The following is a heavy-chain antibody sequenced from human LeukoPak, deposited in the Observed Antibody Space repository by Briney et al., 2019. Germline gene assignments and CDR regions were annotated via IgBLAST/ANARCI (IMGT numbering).Heavy chain of an antibody. D-gene: IGHD6-6*01. CDR1: GYTFTSYA. CDR3: ARGRVWGNIAAQGIDY. J-gene: IGHJ4*02. Sequence: ASVKVSCKASGYTFTSYAMNWVRQAPGQGLEWMGWINTNTGNPTYAQGLTGRFVFSLDTSVSTAYLQISSLKAEDTAVYYCARGRVWGNIAAQGIDYWGQGTLVTVSS. CDR2: INTNTGNP. V-gene: IGHV7-4-1*02.